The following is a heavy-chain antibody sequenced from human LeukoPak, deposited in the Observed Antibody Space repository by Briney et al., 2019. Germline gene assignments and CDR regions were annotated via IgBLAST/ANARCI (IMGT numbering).Heavy chain of an antibody. Sequence: GGSLRLSCAASGFTFSNAWMSWVRQAPGKGLEWVGRIKSKTDGGTTDYAAPVKGRFTISRDDSKNTLYLQVNSLKTEDTAVYYCTTGDYDFWSGYTDYWGQGTLVTVSS. CDR3: TTGDYDFWSGYTDY. D-gene: IGHD3-3*01. J-gene: IGHJ4*02. CDR1: GFTFSNAW. V-gene: IGHV3-15*01. CDR2: IKSKTDGGTT.